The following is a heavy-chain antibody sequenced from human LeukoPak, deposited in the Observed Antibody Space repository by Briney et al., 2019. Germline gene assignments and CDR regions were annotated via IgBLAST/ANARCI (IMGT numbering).Heavy chain of an antibody. J-gene: IGHJ4*02. CDR2: IYYTGGT. Sequence: PSETLSLTCTVSGGSIGSDYWTWIRQPPGKGLEYIGYIYYTGGTNYNPSLKSRVTISVDTSKNQFSLKLRSVTAADTAVYFCAKYGNSGWVIDNWGQGTLVTVSS. CDR1: GGSIGSDY. D-gene: IGHD6-19*01. V-gene: IGHV4-59*08. CDR3: AKYGNSGWVIDN.